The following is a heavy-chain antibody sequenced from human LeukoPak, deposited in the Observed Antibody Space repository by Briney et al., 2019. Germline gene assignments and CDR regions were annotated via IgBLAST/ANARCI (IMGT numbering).Heavy chain of an antibody. CDR1: GFTFGDDG. V-gene: IGHV3-48*02. Sequence: GGSLRLSCTASGFTFGDDGMSWFRQAPGKGLEWVSFISSSSSTIYYEDSVKGRFTISRDNAKNSLYLQMNSLRDEDTAVYYCARESYSWFDSWGQGTLVTVSS. D-gene: IGHD1-26*01. CDR3: ARESYSWFDS. CDR2: ISSSSSTI. J-gene: IGHJ5*01.